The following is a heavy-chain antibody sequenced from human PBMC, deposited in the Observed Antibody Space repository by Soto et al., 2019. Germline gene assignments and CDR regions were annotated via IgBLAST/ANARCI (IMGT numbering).Heavy chain of an antibody. CDR3: ARGDIPGTISVTFDY. CDR1: GGSISSYY. V-gene: IGHV4-59*08. J-gene: IGHJ4*02. CDR2: IYYSGST. Sequence: SETLSLTCTVSGGSISSYYWSWIRQPPGKGLEWIGYIYYSGSTNYNPSLKSRVTISVDTSKNQFSLKLSSVTAADTAVYYCARGDIPGTISVTFDYWGQGTLVTVSS. D-gene: IGHD1-7*01.